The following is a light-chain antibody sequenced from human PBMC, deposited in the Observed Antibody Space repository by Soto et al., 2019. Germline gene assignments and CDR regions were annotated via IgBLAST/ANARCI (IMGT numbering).Light chain of an antibody. J-gene: IGLJ3*02. CDR1: SSDVGGYNY. Sequence: QSALTQPASVSGSPGQSITICCTGTSSDVGGYNYVSWFQHHPGKVPKLMIYEVSHRPSGVSDRFSGSKSGTTASLTISGLQAEDEADYYCCSFTNSYTWVFGAGTKLTVL. CDR3: CSFTNSYTWV. V-gene: IGLV2-14*01. CDR2: EVS.